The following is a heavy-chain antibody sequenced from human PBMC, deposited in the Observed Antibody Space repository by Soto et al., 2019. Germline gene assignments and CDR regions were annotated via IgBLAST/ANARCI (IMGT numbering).Heavy chain of an antibody. CDR3: ARKGVGAIKGGGFDY. Sequence: SETLSLTCTVSGGSISSYYWSWIRQPPGKGLEWIGYIYYSGSTNYNPSLKSRVTISVDTSKNQFSLKLSSVTAADTAVYYCARKGVGAIKGGGFDYWGQGTLVTVSS. D-gene: IGHD1-26*01. CDR1: GGSISSYY. V-gene: IGHV4-59*01. CDR2: IYYSGST. J-gene: IGHJ4*02.